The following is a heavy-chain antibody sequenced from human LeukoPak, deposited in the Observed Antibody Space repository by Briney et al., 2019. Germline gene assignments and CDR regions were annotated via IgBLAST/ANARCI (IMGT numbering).Heavy chain of an antibody. D-gene: IGHD2/OR15-2a*01. CDR1: GGSISSGDYY. V-gene: IGHV4-30-4*01. CDR3: ARARSNTFDY. J-gene: IGHJ4*02. CDR2: IYYSGST. Sequence: PSETLSLTCTVSGGSISSGDYYWSWIRQLPGKGLEWIGYIYYSGSTYYNPSLKSRVTISVDTSKNQFSLKLSSVTVADTAVYYCARARSNTFDYWGQGTLVTVSS.